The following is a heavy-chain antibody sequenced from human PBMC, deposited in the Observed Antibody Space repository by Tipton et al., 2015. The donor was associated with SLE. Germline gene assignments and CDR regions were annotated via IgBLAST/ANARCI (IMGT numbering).Heavy chain of an antibody. J-gene: IGHJ2*01. CDR3: ARPRGNSRSNWYFDV. Sequence: TLSLTCAVYGGSFSEYYWSWIRQPPGKGLEWIGEIIHSGNTHYNPSLKSRVTMSVDTAKNQFSLKMSSVTAADTAVYYCARPRGNSRSNWYFDVWGRGTLVTVSS. CDR2: IIHSGNT. V-gene: IGHV4-34*12. CDR1: GGSFSEYY. D-gene: IGHD4-23*01.